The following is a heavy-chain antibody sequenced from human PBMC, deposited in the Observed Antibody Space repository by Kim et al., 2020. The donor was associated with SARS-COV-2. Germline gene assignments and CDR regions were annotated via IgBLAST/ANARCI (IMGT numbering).Heavy chain of an antibody. CDR1: GFTFSSYG. Sequence: GGSLRLSCAASGFTFSSYGMNWVRQSPGKGLEWVSSIYSTSSYMFYADSVKGRFTISRDNAKNSLYLQMNSLRAEDTAVYYCARAQSDYGDYDYWGQGTLVTVSS. CDR2: IYSTSSYM. CDR3: ARAQSDYGDYDY. D-gene: IGHD4-17*01. V-gene: IGHV3-21*01. J-gene: IGHJ4*02.